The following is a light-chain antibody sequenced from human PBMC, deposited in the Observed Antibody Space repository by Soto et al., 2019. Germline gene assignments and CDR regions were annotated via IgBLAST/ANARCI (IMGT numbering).Light chain of an antibody. CDR3: QQFDSLPLT. CDR1: QDISTH. J-gene: IGKJ4*01. CDR2: DVS. Sequence: DIQMTQSPSSLSASAGDRVTITCQASQDISTHLTWFQQKPGKAPKLLIYDVSILETGVPSRFSGSGSGTHFTFSISSLQPEDIATYYCQQFDSLPLTFGGGTKVDIK. V-gene: IGKV1-33*01.